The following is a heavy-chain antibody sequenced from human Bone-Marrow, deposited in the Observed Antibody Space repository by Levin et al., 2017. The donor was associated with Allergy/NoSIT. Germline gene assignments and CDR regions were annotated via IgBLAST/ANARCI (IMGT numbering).Heavy chain of an antibody. J-gene: IGHJ4*02. V-gene: IGHV4-30-4*01. CDR1: GGSISSGDYY. Sequence: PSETLSLTCTVSGGSISSGDYYWSWIRQPPGKGLEWIGYIYYSGSTYYNPSLKSRVTISVDTSKNQFSLKLSSVTAADTAVYYCARVTVVVTAPRYFDYWGQGTLVTVSS. D-gene: IGHD2-21*02. CDR3: ARVTVVVTAPRYFDY. CDR2: IYYSGST.